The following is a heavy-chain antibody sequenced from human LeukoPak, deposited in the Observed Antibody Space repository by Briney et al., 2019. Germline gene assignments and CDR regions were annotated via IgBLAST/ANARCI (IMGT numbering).Heavy chain of an antibody. V-gene: IGHV3-7*01. Sequence: PGGSLRLSCAASGFTFSSYAMSWVRQAPGKGLEWVANIKQDGSEKYYVDSVKGRFTISRDNAKNSLYLQMNSLRAEDTAVYYCARPYYYGSGSYLPYFDYWGQGTLVTVSS. CDR2: IKQDGSEK. D-gene: IGHD3-10*01. J-gene: IGHJ4*02. CDR3: ARPYYYGSGSYLPYFDY. CDR1: GFTFSSYA.